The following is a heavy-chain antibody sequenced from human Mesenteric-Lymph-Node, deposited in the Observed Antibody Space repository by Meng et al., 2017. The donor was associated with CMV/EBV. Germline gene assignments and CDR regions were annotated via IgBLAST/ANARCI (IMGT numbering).Heavy chain of an antibody. CDR3: ARGSSYDILTGYFDY. D-gene: IGHD3-9*01. Sequence: QVHLNRGGPGLLKPSETLSVTCAVYGGSFSGDYWNWIRQSPEKGLEWIGEINHSGSTTYNPSFTSRIIISVDTSTNQISLNMSSVTAADTAVYYCARGSSYDILTGYFDYWGQGALVTVSS. CDR1: GGSFSGDY. CDR2: INHSGST. V-gene: IGHV4-34*01. J-gene: IGHJ4*02.